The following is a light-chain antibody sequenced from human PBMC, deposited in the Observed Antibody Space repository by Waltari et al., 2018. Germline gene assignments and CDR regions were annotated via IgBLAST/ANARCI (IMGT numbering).Light chain of an antibody. CDR2: AVS. CDR3: QQYDNLPVT. CDR1: QHIPNF. Sequence: DIQMTQSPSSLSASVRDKVTITCQASQHIPNFLNWYQQKPGKAPQLLIYAVSNLEPGVPSRFSGSASGTDFTLTITSLQPEDFGTYFCQQYDNLPVTFGGGTRVEV. J-gene: IGKJ4*01. V-gene: IGKV1-33*01.